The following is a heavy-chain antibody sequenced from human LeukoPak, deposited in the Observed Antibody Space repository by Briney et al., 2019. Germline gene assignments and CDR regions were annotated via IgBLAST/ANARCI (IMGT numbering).Heavy chain of an antibody. CDR3: ARKWIAVTGIYDY. J-gene: IGHJ4*02. CDR2: IYNTGST. Sequence: SETLSLTCAVSGYSINSDYFWGWIRQPPGKGLEWIGNIYNTGSTYYKSSLKSRVTISVDTSKNQFSMKLSSVPAADTAVYYCARKWIAVTGIYDYWGQGILVTVSS. V-gene: IGHV4-38-2*01. CDR1: GYSINSDYF. D-gene: IGHD6-19*01.